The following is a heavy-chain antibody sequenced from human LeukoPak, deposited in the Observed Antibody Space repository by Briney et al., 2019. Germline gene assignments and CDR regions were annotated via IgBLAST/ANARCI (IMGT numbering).Heavy chain of an antibody. Sequence: GGSLRLSCAASGFTLSDAWMTWVRQAPGKGLEWVGRIKSKGDGGTINYAAPVKGRFTISRDDSKNTLYLQMNSLKTEDTAVYYCTTARGSGPGYFHHWGQGTLVTVSS. CDR1: GFTLSDAW. CDR2: IKSKGDGGTI. D-gene: IGHD6-19*01. J-gene: IGHJ1*01. V-gene: IGHV3-15*01. CDR3: TTARGSGPGYFHH.